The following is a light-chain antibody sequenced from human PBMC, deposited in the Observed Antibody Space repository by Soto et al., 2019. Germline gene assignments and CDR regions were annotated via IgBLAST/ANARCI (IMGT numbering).Light chain of an antibody. V-gene: IGKV3-20*01. J-gene: IGKJ2*01. CDR1: QSVSSSY. CDR2: GAS. Sequence: EIVLTQSPGTLSLSPGERATLSCRASQSVSSSYLAGYQQKPGQAPRLLIYGASSRATGIPDRFSGSGSGTDFTLTISRLEPEDFAVYYWQQYGRSPYTFGQGTKLEIK. CDR3: QQYGRSPYT.